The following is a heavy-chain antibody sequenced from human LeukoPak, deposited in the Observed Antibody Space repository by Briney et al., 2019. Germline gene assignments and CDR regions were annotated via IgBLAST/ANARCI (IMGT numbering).Heavy chain of an antibody. CDR2: ISGSGGST. CDR1: GFTFSSYG. Sequence: GTLRLSCAASGFTFSSYGMSWVRQAPGKGLEWVSAISGSGGSTYYADSVKGRFTISRDNSKNTLYLQMNSLRAEDTAVYYCAKTTMVRGVITTFDYWGQGTLVTVSS. J-gene: IGHJ4*02. CDR3: AKTTMVRGVITTFDY. D-gene: IGHD3-10*01. V-gene: IGHV3-23*01.